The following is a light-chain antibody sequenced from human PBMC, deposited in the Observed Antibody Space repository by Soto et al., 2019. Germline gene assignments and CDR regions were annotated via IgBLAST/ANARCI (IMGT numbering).Light chain of an antibody. J-gene: IGLJ1*01. CDR1: SSDVGGYNY. CDR3: TSFTSRSGLV. Sequence: QSALTQPASVSGSPGQSITISCTGTSSDVGGYNYVSWYQQHPGKAPKLIIYEVSNRPSGISNRFSGSKSDSTASLTVTGLQAEDEADYYCTSFTSRSGLVFGTGTKVTVL. CDR2: EVS. V-gene: IGLV2-14*01.